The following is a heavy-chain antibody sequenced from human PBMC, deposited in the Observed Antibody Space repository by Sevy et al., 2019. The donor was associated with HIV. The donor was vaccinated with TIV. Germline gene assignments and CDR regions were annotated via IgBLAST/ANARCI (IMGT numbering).Heavy chain of an antibody. J-gene: IGHJ4*02. Sequence: ASVKVSCKASGYTFTSYGISWVRQAPGQGLEWMGWISAYNGNTNYAQKLQGRVTMTTDTSTSTAYMELRSLRSDDTAVYYCAREWLRPPMYSSGWGFEYWGQGTLVTVSS. CDR3: AREWLRPPMYSSGWGFEY. CDR2: ISAYNGNT. D-gene: IGHD6-19*01. CDR1: GYTFTSYG. V-gene: IGHV1-18*01.